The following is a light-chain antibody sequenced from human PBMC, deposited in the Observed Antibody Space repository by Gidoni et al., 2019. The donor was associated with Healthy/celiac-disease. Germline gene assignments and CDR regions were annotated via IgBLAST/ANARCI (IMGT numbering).Light chain of an antibody. J-gene: IGKJ1*01. CDR3: QQSYSTPRT. V-gene: IGKV1-39*01. Sequence: IQMTTYPSSLSASVGDRVTITCRASQSISSYLNWYQQKPGKVPKLLIYAASSLQSGVPSRFSGSGSGTDFTLTISSLQPEDFATYYCQQSYSTPRTFGQGTKVEIK. CDR2: AAS. CDR1: QSISSY.